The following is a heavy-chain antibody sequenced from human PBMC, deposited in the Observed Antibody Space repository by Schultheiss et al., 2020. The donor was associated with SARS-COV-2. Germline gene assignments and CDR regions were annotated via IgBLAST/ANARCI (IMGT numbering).Heavy chain of an antibody. Sequence: GESLKISCAASGFTFSSYWMSWVRQAPGKGLEWVANIKQDGSEKYYVDSVKGRFTISRDNAKNSLYLQMNSLRAEDTAVYYCARVGAYTDAFDIWGQGTMVTVSS. CDR2: IKQDGSEK. D-gene: IGHD4-11*01. CDR3: ARVGAYTDAFDI. V-gene: IGHV3-7*03. J-gene: IGHJ3*02. CDR1: GFTFSSYW.